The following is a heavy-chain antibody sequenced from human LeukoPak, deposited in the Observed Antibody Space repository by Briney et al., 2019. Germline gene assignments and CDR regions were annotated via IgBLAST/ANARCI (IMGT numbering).Heavy chain of an antibody. Sequence: GGSLRLSCAASGFTFSSYSMNWVRQAPGKGLEWVSSISSSSSYIYYADSVKGRFTISRDNAKNSLYLQMNSLRAEDTAVYYCARDREQQLTTFYYYYYMDVWGKGTTVTVSS. J-gene: IGHJ6*03. V-gene: IGHV3-21*01. CDR1: GFTFSSYS. D-gene: IGHD6-13*01. CDR2: ISSSSSYI. CDR3: ARDREQQLTTFYYYYYMDV.